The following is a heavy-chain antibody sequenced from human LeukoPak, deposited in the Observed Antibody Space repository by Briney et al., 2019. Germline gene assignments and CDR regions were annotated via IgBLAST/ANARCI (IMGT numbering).Heavy chain of an antibody. CDR2: IRYDGSNK. V-gene: IGHV3-30*02. Sequence: LCLTCTVSGGSINSYYWSWIRQPPGKGLEWVAFIRYDGSNKYYADSVKGRFTISRDNSKNTLYLQMNSLRAEDTAVYYCAKALEVGATDLDAFDIWGQGTMVTVSS. CDR1: GGSINSYY. D-gene: IGHD1-26*01. CDR3: AKALEVGATDLDAFDI. J-gene: IGHJ3*02.